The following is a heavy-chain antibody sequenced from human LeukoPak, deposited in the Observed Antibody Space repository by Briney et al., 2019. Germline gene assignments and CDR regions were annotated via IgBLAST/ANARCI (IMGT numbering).Heavy chain of an antibody. V-gene: IGHV4-59*01. CDR2: IYYSGST. CDR1: GGSISSYY. Sequence: SETLSLTCTVAGGSISSYYWSWIRQPPGKGLEWIGYIYYSGSTNYNPSLKSRVTISVDTSKNQFSLKLSSVTAADTAVYYCARERYDILTGYPLFDYWGQGTLVTVPS. D-gene: IGHD3-9*01. CDR3: ARERYDILTGYPLFDY. J-gene: IGHJ4*02.